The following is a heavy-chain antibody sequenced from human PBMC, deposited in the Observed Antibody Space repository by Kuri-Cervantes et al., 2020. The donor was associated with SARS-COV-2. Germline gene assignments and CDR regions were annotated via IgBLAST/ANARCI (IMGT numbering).Heavy chain of an antibody. CDR1: GFIFSDYY. Sequence: GESLKISCTASGFIFSDYYMTWIRQAPGKGLEWVSNIGPSGTTKYYADSVKGRFTISRDNSKNTLYLQMNSLRAEDTAVYYCARDGDIVVVREGFDYWGQGTLVTVSS. J-gene: IGHJ4*02. V-gene: IGHV3-11*04. CDR3: ARDGDIVVVREGFDY. D-gene: IGHD2-2*01. CDR2: IGPSGTTK.